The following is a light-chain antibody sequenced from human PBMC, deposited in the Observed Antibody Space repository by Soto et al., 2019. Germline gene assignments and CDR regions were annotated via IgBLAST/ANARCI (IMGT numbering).Light chain of an antibody. V-gene: IGLV2-14*01. CDR2: AVS. J-gene: IGLJ1*01. CDR1: SSDVGLYDY. Sequence: QSALPQPASESCSPGQCITISCTGTSSDVGLYDYVSWYQQHPGKAPQLMIYAVSNRPSGVSNRFSASKSGNTASLFISGLQAEDEADHYCSSYTSDSYYVFGSGTKVTVL. CDR3: SSYTSDSYYV.